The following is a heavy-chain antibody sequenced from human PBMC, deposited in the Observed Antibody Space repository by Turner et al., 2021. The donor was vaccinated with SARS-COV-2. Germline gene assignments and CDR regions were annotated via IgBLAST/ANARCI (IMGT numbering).Heavy chain of an antibody. D-gene: IGHD3-10*01. V-gene: IGHV3-66*01. CDR2: IYSGGTT. J-gene: IGHJ4*02. Sequence: EVQLVQSGVGLVQPGGSLRLSCTASGFTVSNNYMSWVRQGPGKGLEWVSLIYSGGTTKYADSVKGRFTISRDNSKNTLYLQMNSLRAEDTAVYYCARGEIRGVTGDYWGRGTLVTVSS. CDR3: ARGEIRGVTGDY. CDR1: GFTVSNNY.